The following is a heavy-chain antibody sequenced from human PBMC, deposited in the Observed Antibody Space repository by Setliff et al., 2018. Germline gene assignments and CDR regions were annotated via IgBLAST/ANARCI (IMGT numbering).Heavy chain of an antibody. CDR3: ARDRFYNSWSGTSITAPHDAFDI. J-gene: IGHJ3*02. CDR2: INPSGGLT. D-gene: IGHD3-3*01. V-gene: IGHV1-46*03. Sequence: GASVQVSCKASGSTLSKYYMHWVRQAPGQGLEWMGIINPSGGLTKYAQKFQGRVTMTSDTSTNTVYLEVSSLRSEDTAVYFCARDRFYNSWSGTSITAPHDAFDIWGQGTMVTVSS. CDR1: GSTLSKYY.